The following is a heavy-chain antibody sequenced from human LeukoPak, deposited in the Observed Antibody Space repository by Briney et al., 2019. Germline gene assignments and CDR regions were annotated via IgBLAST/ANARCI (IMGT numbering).Heavy chain of an antibody. CDR1: GFTLSSYW. CDR3: ARAIGKSEGY. D-gene: IGHD4-23*01. Sequence: GGSLRLSCAASGFTLSSYWMSWVRQAPGKGLEWVANIKQDGSEKYYVDSVKGRFTISRDNAKNLVYLQMNSLRAEDTAVYYCARAIGKSEGYWGQGTLVTVSS. J-gene: IGHJ4*02. CDR2: IKQDGSEK. V-gene: IGHV3-7*01.